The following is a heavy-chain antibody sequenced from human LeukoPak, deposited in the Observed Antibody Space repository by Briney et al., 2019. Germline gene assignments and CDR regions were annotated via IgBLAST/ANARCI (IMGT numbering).Heavy chain of an antibody. J-gene: IGHJ5*02. CDR1: GYSFTSYY. Sequence: ASVKVSCKASGYSFTSYYMHWVRQAPGQGLEWMGLINPSGGSTNYAQKFQGRVTMTRDTSTSTVYMELSSLRSEDTAVYYCARDGCSSRICSAGGNWFDPWGQGTLVTVSS. V-gene: IGHV1-46*01. CDR3: ARDGCSSRICSAGGNWFDP. D-gene: IGHD2-2*01. CDR2: INPSGGST.